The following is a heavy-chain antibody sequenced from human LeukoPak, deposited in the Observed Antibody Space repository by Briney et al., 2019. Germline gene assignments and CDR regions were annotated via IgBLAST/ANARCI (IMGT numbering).Heavy chain of an antibody. D-gene: IGHD2-2*01. CDR2: INHSGST. Sequence: PSETLSLTCAVYGGSFSGYYWSWIRQPPGKGLEWIGEINHSGSTNYNPSLKSRVTISVDTSKNQFSLKLSSVTAADTAVYYCARVFCRSTSCYHDAFDIWGQGTMVTVSS. CDR3: ARVFCRSTSCYHDAFDI. J-gene: IGHJ3*02. CDR1: GGSFSGYY. V-gene: IGHV4-34*09.